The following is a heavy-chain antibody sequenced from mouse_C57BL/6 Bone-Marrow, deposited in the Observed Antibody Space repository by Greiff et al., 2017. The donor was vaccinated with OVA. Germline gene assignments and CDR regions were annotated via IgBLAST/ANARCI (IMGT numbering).Heavy chain of an antibody. D-gene: IGHD1-1*01. CDR2: IYPGSGST. Sequence: QVQLQQPGAELVKPGASVKMSCKASGYTFTSYWITWVKQRPGQGLEWIGDIYPGSGSTNYNEKFKSKATLPVDTSSSTAYMQLSSLTSEDSAVYYCARFYYYGSSLYYFDYWGQGTTLTVSS. J-gene: IGHJ2*01. V-gene: IGHV1-55*01. CDR1: GYTFTSYW. CDR3: ARFYYYGSSLYYFDY.